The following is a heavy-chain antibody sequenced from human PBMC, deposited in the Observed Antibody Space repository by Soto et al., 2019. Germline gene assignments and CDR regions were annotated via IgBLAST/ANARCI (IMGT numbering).Heavy chain of an antibody. CDR3: ARDRLYGMDV. V-gene: IGHV4-34*02. CDR2: INHSGGT. CDR1: GGSFSGHF. J-gene: IGHJ6*02. Sequence: QVQLQQWGARLLKPSETLSLTCAVYGGSFSGHFWPWIRQAPGKGLEWIGEINHSGGTNYNSSLKSRVSISIDTPKNQFSLILNSVTAADTAVYYCARDRLYGMDVWGQGTTVSVSS.